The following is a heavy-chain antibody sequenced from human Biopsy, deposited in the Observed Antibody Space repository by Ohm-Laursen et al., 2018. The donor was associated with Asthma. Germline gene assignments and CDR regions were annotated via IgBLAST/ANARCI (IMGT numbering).Heavy chain of an antibody. CDR1: GGTFSNYP. CDR3: ARGQKSAGDRWFDP. CDR2: IIPIFDTP. Sequence: SSVKVSCKASGGTFSNYPFTWVRQAPGQGLEWMGGIIPIFDTPNSAQKFQGRVTITADESTSTGYMELSSLRSEDTAVYYCARGQKSAGDRWFDPWGQGTLVTVSS. D-gene: IGHD6-13*01. V-gene: IGHV1-69*01. J-gene: IGHJ5*02.